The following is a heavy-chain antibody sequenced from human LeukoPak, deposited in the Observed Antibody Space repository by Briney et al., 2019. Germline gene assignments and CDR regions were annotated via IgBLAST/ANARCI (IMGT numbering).Heavy chain of an antibody. CDR1: GFTFSSYW. CDR2: INTDGSNT. Sequence: PGGSLRLSCAASGFTFSSYWMNWVRQAPGKGLVWVSHINTDGSNTNYADSVKGRFTISRDNAKNSLYLQMNSLRAEDTAVYYCARERGIASGLWGQGTLVTVSS. D-gene: IGHD6-13*01. CDR3: ARERGIASGL. J-gene: IGHJ4*02. V-gene: IGHV3-74*01.